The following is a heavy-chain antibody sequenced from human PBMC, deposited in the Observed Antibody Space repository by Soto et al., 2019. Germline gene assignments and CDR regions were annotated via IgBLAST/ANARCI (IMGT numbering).Heavy chain of an antibody. CDR3: SRSLNS. Sequence: GGSLRLSCAASGFTFSTYWMDWVRQTPGKGLEWVANINQDGSEKNYVDSVKGRFTICRDNAKNSLYLQMSSLTAEDSALYYCSRSLNSWGQGTLVTVSS. V-gene: IGHV3-7*01. CDR2: INQDGSEK. J-gene: IGHJ4*02. CDR1: GFTFSTYW.